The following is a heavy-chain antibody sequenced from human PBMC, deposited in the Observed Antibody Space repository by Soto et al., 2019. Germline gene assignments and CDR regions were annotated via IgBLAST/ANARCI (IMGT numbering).Heavy chain of an antibody. D-gene: IGHD4-17*01. CDR2: MNPNSGNT. V-gene: IGHV1-8*01. CDR3: ARGTVTKCFQH. Sequence: QVQLVQSGAEVKKPGASVKVSCKASGYTFTSYDINWVRQATGQGLEWMGWMNPNSGNTVYAQKLQGRVTMTRSTSISTAYLELSSLTSEDTAVYYCARGTVTKCFQHWGAGALVNVS. J-gene: IGHJ1*01. CDR1: GYTFTSYD.